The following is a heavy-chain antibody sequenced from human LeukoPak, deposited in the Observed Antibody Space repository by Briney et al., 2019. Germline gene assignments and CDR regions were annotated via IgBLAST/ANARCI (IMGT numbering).Heavy chain of an antibody. CDR1: GFTFDDYA. CDR3: ARGLRYSYGLDY. V-gene: IGHV3-9*01. CDR2: ISWNSGSI. D-gene: IGHD5-18*01. J-gene: IGHJ4*02. Sequence: QPGRSLRLSCAASGFTFDDYAMHWVRQAPGKGLEWVSGISWNSGSIGYADSVKGRFTISRDNAKNSLYLQMNSLRAEDTAVYYCARGLRYSYGLDYWGQGTLVTVSS.